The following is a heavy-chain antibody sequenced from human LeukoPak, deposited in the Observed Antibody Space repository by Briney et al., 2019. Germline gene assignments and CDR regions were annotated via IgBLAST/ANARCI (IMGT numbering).Heavy chain of an antibody. V-gene: IGHV3-23*01. CDR1: GFTFNSYV. D-gene: IGHD2-2*01. J-gene: IGHJ4*02. CDR2: IGGSGDDT. Sequence: PGGSLRLSCATSGFTFNSYVMSWVRQAPGKGLERVSAIGGSGDDTYYARSVEGRFTISRDNSENTLHLQMSSLRVEDTAVYYCAREPLSTGIADYWGQGTLVTVSS. CDR3: AREPLSTGIADY.